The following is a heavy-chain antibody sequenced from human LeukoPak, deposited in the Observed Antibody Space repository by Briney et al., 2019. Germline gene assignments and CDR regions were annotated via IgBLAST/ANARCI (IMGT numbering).Heavy chain of an antibody. V-gene: IGHV4-34*01. CDR2: INHSGST. J-gene: IGHJ6*03. Sequence: SETLSLTCAVYSGSFSGYYWSWIRQPPGKGLEWIGEINHSGSTNYNPSLKSRVTISVDTSKNQFSLKLSSVTAADTAVYYCARSRQLVRYYYYMDVWGKGTTVTVSS. D-gene: IGHD6-6*01. CDR1: SGSFSGYY. CDR3: ARSRQLVRYYYYMDV.